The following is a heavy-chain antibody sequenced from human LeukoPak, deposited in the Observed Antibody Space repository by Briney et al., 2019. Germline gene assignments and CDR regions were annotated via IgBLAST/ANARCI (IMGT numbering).Heavy chain of an antibody. CDR1: GFTFSSYS. CDR3: AKDGEMATIHYYYGMDV. CDR2: ISSSSSYI. Sequence: GGSLRLSCAASGFTFSSYSMNWVRQAPGKGLEWVSSISSSSSYIYYADSVKGRFTISRDNAKNSLYLQMNSLRAEDTAVYYCAKDGEMATIHYYYGMDVWGQGTTVTVSS. J-gene: IGHJ6*02. D-gene: IGHD5-24*01. V-gene: IGHV3-21*01.